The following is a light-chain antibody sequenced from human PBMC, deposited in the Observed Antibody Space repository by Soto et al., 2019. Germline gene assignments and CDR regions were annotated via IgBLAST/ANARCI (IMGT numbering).Light chain of an antibody. J-gene: IGKJ1*01. V-gene: IGKV3-20*01. CDR2: GAS. CDR1: QSVTSSY. CDR3: QQYGSSGT. Sequence: EIVMTQSPATLSVSPGEGVTLSCRASQSVTSSYLAWYQQKPGQAPRLLIYGASNRATGIPDRFSGSGSGTDFTLTISRLEPEDFAVYYCQQYGSSGTFGQGTKVDI.